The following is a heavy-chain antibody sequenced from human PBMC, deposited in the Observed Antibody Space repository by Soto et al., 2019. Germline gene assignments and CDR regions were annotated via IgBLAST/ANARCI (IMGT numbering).Heavy chain of an antibody. CDR2: ISAYNGNT. V-gene: IGHV1-18*01. D-gene: IGHD3-22*01. CDR1: GYTFTSYG. J-gene: IGHJ3*02. Sequence: GASVKVSCKASGYTFTSYGISWVRQAPGQGLEWMGWISAYNGNTNYAQKLQGRVTMTTDTSTSTAYMELRSLRSDDTAVYYCASQLYYYDSSGPNRVFDIWGQGTMVTVSS. CDR3: ASQLYYYDSSGPNRVFDI.